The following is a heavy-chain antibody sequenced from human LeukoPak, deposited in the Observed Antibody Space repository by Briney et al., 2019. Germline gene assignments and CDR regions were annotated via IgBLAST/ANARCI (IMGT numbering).Heavy chain of an antibody. CDR3: ARQLAGPTGYFYMDV. CDR1: EFTLSSFW. J-gene: IGHJ6*03. V-gene: IGHV3-7*01. D-gene: IGHD1-26*01. Sequence: GGSLRLSCAASEFTLSSFWMSWVRQAPGKGLEWVANIKQDGSGRYYVDSVKGRFTISRDNAQNSLFLQMNSLRAEDTAFYYCARQLAGPTGYFYMDVWGKGTTLTVSS. CDR2: IKQDGSGR.